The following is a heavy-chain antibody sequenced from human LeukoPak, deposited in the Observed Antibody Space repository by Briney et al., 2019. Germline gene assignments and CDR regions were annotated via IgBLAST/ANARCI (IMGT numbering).Heavy chain of an antibody. CDR1: GDSVSSNSAA. CDR3: AMVRGVIVHGAFDI. CDR2: TYSRSKWYN. J-gene: IGHJ3*02. V-gene: IGHV6-1*01. D-gene: IGHD3-10*01. Sequence: SQTLSLTCAISGDSVSSNSAAWNWIRQSPSRGLEWLGRTYSRSKWYNDYAVSVKSRITINPDTSKNQFSLQLNSVTPEDTAVYYCAMVRGVIVHGAFDIWGQGTMVTVSS.